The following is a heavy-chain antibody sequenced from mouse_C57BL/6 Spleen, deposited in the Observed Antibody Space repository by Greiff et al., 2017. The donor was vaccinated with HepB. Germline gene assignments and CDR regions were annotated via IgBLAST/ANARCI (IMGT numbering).Heavy chain of an antibody. V-gene: IGHV5-6*01. D-gene: IGHD2-4*01. CDR1: GFTFSSYG. CDR2: ISSGGSYT. Sequence: EVQVVESGGDLVKPGGSLKLSCAASGFTFSSYGMSWVRQTPDKRLAWVATISSGGSYTYYPDSVKGRFTISRDNAKNTLYLQMSSLKSEDTAMYYCASYEYDRYCDVWGTGTTVTVAA. CDR3: ASYEYDRYCDV. J-gene: IGHJ1*03.